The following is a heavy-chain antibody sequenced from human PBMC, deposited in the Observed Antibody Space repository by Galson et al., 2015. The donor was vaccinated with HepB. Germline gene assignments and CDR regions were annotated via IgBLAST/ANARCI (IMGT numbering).Heavy chain of an antibody. Sequence: SVKVSCKASGGTFTNSAISWVRQAPGQGLEWMGGIIPMFGTTDYAQKFQGRVTITADGSTSTAYMELSGLTSEDTALYYCARGSTVTFRTYYYYYMDVWGKGTTVSVSS. CDR3: ARGSTVTFRTYYYYYMDV. CDR2: IIPMFGTT. CDR1: GGTFTNSA. V-gene: IGHV1-69*13. D-gene: IGHD4-17*01. J-gene: IGHJ6*03.